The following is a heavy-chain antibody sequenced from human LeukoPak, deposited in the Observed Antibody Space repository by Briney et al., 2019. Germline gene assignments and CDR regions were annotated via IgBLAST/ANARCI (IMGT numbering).Heavy chain of an antibody. V-gene: IGHV4-39*07. Sequence: SETLSLTCTVSGGSITSSSHHWGWLRQPPGKGLEWIGSIYYSGTTYYKPSLRSRVTISVDTSKNQFYLRLTSVTAADTAVYYCANRGGSGSRDYWGQGTLVTVSS. J-gene: IGHJ4*02. CDR2: IYYSGTT. CDR3: ANRGGSGSRDY. CDR1: GGSITSSSHH. D-gene: IGHD3-10*01.